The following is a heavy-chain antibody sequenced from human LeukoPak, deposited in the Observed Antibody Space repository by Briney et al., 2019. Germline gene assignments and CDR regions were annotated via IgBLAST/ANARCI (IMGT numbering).Heavy chain of an antibody. CDR3: ARDRGAVTDVFDY. V-gene: IGHV3-11*04. Sequence: GGSLRLSCVASGFTFSNYYMSWIRQAPGKGLEWVSYIRSSGTTIHYADSVKGRFTISRDNAKNSLYLQMNSLRAEDTAVYYCARDRGAVTDVFDYWGQGTLVPVSS. D-gene: IGHD6-19*01. J-gene: IGHJ4*02. CDR2: IRSSGTTI. CDR1: GFTFSNYY.